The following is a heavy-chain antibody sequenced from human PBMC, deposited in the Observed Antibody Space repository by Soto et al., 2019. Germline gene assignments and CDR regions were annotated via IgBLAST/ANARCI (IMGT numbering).Heavy chain of an antibody. CDR3: ARDPPFWSEFDTWGMDV. V-gene: IGHV3-33*01. Sequence: QVQLVESGGGVVQPGRSLRLSCAAPGFTFRSYGMHWVRQAPGKGLEWVAVIWFDGSNKYYADSVQGRFTISRDNSKNTLYLHINSLRAEDTAVYYCARDPPFWSEFDTWGMDVWGQGTTVTVSS. CDR2: IWFDGSNK. CDR1: GFTFRSYG. D-gene: IGHD3-3*01. J-gene: IGHJ6*02.